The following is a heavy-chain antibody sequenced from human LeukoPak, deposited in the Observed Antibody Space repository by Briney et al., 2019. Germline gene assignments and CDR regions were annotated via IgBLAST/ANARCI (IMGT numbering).Heavy chain of an antibody. D-gene: IGHD2-2*01. CDR3: ARVEIVVVPAATLPLFDP. V-gene: IGHV3-30*04. CDR1: GFTFIIYS. CDR2: ISDDGSYK. Sequence: PGRSLKLSCAASGFTFIIYSMHWVRQAPGKGLEWVAVISDDGSYKHYADSVKGRFTISRDNSKDTLYLQMNSLGAEDTAVYYCARVEIVVVPAATLPLFDPWGQGTLVTVSS. J-gene: IGHJ5*02.